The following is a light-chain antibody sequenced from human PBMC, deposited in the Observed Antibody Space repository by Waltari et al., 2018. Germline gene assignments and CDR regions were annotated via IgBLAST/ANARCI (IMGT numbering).Light chain of an antibody. V-gene: IGLV2-14*02. CDR2: EVG. CDR1: SSDVGSYYL. J-gene: IGLJ2*01. Sequence: QSALTQPASVSGSPVQSITISCTGTSSDVGSYYLVPWYQQHPGKAPKLMIFEVGNRPSGVSNRFSGSKSGNTASLTISGLQAEDEADYYCSSYTGSITLVFGGGTKLTVL. CDR3: SSYTGSITLV.